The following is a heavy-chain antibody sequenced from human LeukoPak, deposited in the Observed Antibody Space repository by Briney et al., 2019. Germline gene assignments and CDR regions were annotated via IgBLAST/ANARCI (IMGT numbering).Heavy chain of an antibody. CDR1: GFTFSGYS. J-gene: IGHJ4*02. D-gene: IGHD2-21*02. CDR2: LSSSSSNI. CDR3: ARDCGGDCHDYFDY. Sequence: PGGSLRLSCAVSGFTFSGYSMNWVRQAPGKGLECVSFLSSSSSNIYYADSVKGRFTISRGNAKNSLYLQMNSLRDEDTAVYYCARDCGGDCHDYFDYWGQGTLVTVSS. V-gene: IGHV3-48*02.